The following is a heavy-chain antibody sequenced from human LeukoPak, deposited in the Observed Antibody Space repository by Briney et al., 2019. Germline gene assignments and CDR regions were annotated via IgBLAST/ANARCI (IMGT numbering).Heavy chain of an antibody. CDR2: IYYSGST. D-gene: IGHD1-26*01. Sequence: SETLSLTCIVSGGSISSGGHYWGWIRQPPGKGLEWIGSIYYSGSTYYNPSLNSRVTIFIDMSKNQFSLKLSSVTAADTAVYYCARQHMRATNVIDDYWGQGTLVAVSS. V-gene: IGHV4-39*01. J-gene: IGHJ4*02. CDR1: GGSISSGGHY. CDR3: ARQHMRATNVIDDY.